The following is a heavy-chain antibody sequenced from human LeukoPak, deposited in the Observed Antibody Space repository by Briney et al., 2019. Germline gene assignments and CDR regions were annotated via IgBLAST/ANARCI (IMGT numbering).Heavy chain of an antibody. CDR3: ARRRGCSSSSCPPDY. J-gene: IGHJ4*02. CDR1: GYTFTTYW. CDR2: IYPGDSDT. V-gene: IGHV5-51*01. Sequence: LGESLNISCRGSGYTFTTYWIGWVRQMPGKGLEWMGIIYPGDSDTGYSPSFQGQVTMSADKSINTAYLQWSSLTASDTAMYYCARRRGCSSSSCPPDYWGQGTLVTVSS. D-gene: IGHD2-2*01.